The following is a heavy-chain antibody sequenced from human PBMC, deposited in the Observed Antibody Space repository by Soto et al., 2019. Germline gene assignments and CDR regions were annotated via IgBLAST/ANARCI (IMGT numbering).Heavy chain of an antibody. D-gene: IGHD1-26*01. Sequence: PSETLSLTCTVSGGSISSYYWSWIRQPPGKGLEWIGYIYYSGSTNYNPSLKSRVTISVDTSKNQFSLKLSSVTAADTAVYYCARHKWDPRFDPWGQGTLVTVSS. CDR3: ARHKWDPRFDP. CDR2: IYYSGST. CDR1: GGSISSYY. J-gene: IGHJ5*02. V-gene: IGHV4-59*08.